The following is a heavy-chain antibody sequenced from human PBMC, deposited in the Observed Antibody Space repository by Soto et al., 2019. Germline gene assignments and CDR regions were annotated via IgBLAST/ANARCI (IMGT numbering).Heavy chain of an antibody. D-gene: IGHD6-13*01. CDR3: ARVRVAAADPSGISAMDV. V-gene: IGHV4-31*03. J-gene: IGHJ6*02. CDR2: IYYSGRT. CDR1: GGSISSGGYY. Sequence: SETLSLTCTVSGGSISSGGYYWSWIRQHPGKGLDWIGYIYYSGRTYYNPSLKNRVSISVDTSKNQFSLRLGSVTAADTAVYYCARVRVAAADPSGISAMDVWGQGTRVTVSS.